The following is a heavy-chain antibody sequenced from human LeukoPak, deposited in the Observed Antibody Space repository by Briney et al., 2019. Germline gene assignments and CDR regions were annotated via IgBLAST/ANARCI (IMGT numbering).Heavy chain of an antibody. CDR2: IIPIFGTA. D-gene: IGHD5-12*01. Sequence: SVKVSCKASGGTFSSYAISWVRQAPGQGLERMGGIIPIFGTANYAQKFQGRVTITTDESTSTAYMELSSLRSEDTAVYYCAISGSPSLADFDYWGQGTLVTVSS. J-gene: IGHJ4*02. V-gene: IGHV1-69*05. CDR1: GGTFSSYA. CDR3: AISGSPSLADFDY.